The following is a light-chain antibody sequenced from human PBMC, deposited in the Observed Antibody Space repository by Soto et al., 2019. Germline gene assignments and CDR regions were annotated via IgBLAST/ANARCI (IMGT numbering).Light chain of an antibody. J-gene: IGKJ4*01. CDR3: QQYNDWPPA. CDR1: QSINSK. CDR2: GAS. V-gene: IGKV3-15*01. Sequence: ETVVTQSPATLSLSQGERATLSCRASQSINSKLVWYQQKPGQAPRFLIYGASTRATDIPARFRGSGSGTEFTLTIDSLQSEDFAVYYCQQYNDWPPAFGGGTKVDIK.